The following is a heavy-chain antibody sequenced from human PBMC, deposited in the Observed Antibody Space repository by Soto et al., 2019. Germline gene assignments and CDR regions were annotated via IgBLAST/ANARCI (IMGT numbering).Heavy chain of an antibody. J-gene: IGHJ6*02. CDR1: GFTFDDYT. Sequence: GGSLRLSCAASGFTFDDYTMHWVRQAPGKGLEWVSLISWDGGSTYYADSVKGRFTISRDNSKNSLYLQMNSLRTEDTALYYCAKDISSGWPDYYYGMDVWGQGTTVTVSS. CDR2: ISWDGGST. CDR3: AKDISSGWPDYYYGMDV. V-gene: IGHV3-43*01. D-gene: IGHD6-19*01.